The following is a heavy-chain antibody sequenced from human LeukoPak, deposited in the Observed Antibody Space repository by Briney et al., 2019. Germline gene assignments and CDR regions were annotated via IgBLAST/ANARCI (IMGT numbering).Heavy chain of an antibody. CDR2: IKSKTDGGTT. CDR3: TTDLTYDSSGYYAFDI. V-gene: IGHV3-15*01. CDR1: GFTFSTYA. Sequence: SGGSLRLSCAASGFTFSTYAMSWVRQAPGKGLEWVGRIKSKTDGGTTDYAAPVKGRFTISRGDSKNTLYLQMNSLKTEDTAVYYCTTDLTYDSSGYYAFDIWGQGTMITVSS. D-gene: IGHD3-22*01. J-gene: IGHJ3*02.